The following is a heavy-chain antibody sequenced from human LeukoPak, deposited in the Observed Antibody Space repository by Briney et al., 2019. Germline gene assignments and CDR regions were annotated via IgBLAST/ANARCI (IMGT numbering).Heavy chain of an antibody. D-gene: IGHD5-12*01. Sequence: GGSLRLSCAASGFTFSSYAMHWVRQAPGKGLEWVAVISYDGSNKYYADSVKGRFTISRDNSENTLYLQMNSLRAEDTAVYYCAREVAPGTFDIWGQGTMVTVSS. CDR3: AREVAPGTFDI. V-gene: IGHV3-30-3*01. J-gene: IGHJ3*02. CDR1: GFTFSSYA. CDR2: ISYDGSNK.